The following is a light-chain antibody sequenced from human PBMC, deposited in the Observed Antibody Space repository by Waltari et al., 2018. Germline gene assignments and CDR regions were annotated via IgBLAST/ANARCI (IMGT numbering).Light chain of an antibody. CDR3: KKTYSTSL. CDR2: AAI. Sequence: DMQMKQSPSSLSASVGDRITISCRASQNINTYINWYQQKPGKAPKLLIYAAINLEGGVPARFRGSGSVTDFSLTISSLQPEDSATYYCKKTYSTSLFGQGTKLEIK. CDR1: QNINTY. V-gene: IGKV1-39*01. J-gene: IGKJ2*01.